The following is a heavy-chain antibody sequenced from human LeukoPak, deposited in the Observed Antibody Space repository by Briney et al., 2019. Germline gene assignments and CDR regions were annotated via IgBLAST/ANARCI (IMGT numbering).Heavy chain of an antibody. CDR3: AKDPCGGSCYVREDGFVY. CDR2: ISYDGSNK. Sequence: GGSLRLSCAASGFTFSSYAMHWVRRAPGKGLEWVAVISYDGSNKYYADSAKGRFTISRDNSKNTLYLQMNSLRAEDTAVYYCAKDPCGGSCYVREDGFVYWGQGTLVTVSS. J-gene: IGHJ4*02. CDR1: GFTFSSYA. V-gene: IGHV3-30*04. D-gene: IGHD2-15*01.